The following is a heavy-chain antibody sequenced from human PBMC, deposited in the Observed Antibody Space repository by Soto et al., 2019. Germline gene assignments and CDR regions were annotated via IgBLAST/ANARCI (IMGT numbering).Heavy chain of an antibody. V-gene: IGHV1-3*01. Sequence: GASVKVSCKASGYPFINYAVHWVRQAPGQRLEWMGWIDADSGDTKYSQKFQGRVTIIRDTSASTVYMELSSLRSEDTAVYYCARGGFVTPIFYYSGMDAWGQATSVTVSS. CDR1: GYPFINYA. D-gene: IGHD3-10*01. J-gene: IGHJ6*02. CDR2: IDADSGDT. CDR3: ARGGFVTPIFYYSGMDA.